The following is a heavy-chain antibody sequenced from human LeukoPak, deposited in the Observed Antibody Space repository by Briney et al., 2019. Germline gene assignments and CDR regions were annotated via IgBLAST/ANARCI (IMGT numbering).Heavy chain of an antibody. CDR2: IYYSGST. CDR1: GASISSSNYY. D-gene: IGHD3-3*01. V-gene: IGHV4-39*01. J-gene: IGHJ4*02. Sequence: SETLSLTCTVSGASISSSNYYWDWIRQPPGKGLEWIASIYYSGSTYYNPSLKSRVTISVDTSKKQFSLKLSSVTAADTAVYYCARRGAWSGFYDYWGQGTLVTVSS. CDR3: ARRGAWSGFYDY.